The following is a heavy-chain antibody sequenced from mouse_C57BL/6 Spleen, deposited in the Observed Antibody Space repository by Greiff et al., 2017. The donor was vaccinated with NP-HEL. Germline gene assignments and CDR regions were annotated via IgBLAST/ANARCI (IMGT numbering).Heavy chain of an antibody. Sequence: VQLKESVAELVRPGASVKLSCTASGFNIKNTYMHWVKQRPEQGLEWIGRIDPANGNTKYAPKFQGKATITADTSSNTAYLQLSSLTSEDTAIYYCARWYGSSPYAMDYWGQGTSVTVSS. CDR2: IDPANGNT. J-gene: IGHJ4*01. CDR1: GFNIKNTY. CDR3: ARWYGSSPYAMDY. D-gene: IGHD1-1*01. V-gene: IGHV14-3*01.